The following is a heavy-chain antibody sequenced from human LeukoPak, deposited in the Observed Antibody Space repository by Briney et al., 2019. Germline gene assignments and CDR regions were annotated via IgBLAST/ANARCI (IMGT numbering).Heavy chain of an antibody. CDR1: GYTFTGYY. CDR2: IVVGSGNT. J-gene: IGHJ6*02. CDR3: AAGRYYGSGSWRIYYYGMDV. V-gene: IGHV1-58*02. Sequence: ASVKVSCKASGYTFTGYYMHWVRQAPGQGLEWMGWIVVGSGNTNYAQKFQERVTITRDMSTSTAYMELSSLRSEDTAVYYCAAGRYYGSGSWRIYYYGMDVWGQGTTVTVSS. D-gene: IGHD3-10*01.